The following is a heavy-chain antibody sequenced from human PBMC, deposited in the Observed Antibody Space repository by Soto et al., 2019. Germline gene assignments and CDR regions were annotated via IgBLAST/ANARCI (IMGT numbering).Heavy chain of an antibody. J-gene: IGHJ4*02. CDR1: GGSISSYY. CDR2: IYYSGCT. Sequence: QVQLQESGPGLVKPSETLSLTCTVSGGSISSYYWSWIRQPPGKGLDWIGYIYYSGCTNYNPSLKSPVTISVDTAKNQFSLKLISVTASDTAVNYCARWGGSPDYWGQGTLVTVSS. D-gene: IGHD1-26*01. V-gene: IGHV4-59*01. CDR3: ARWGGSPDY.